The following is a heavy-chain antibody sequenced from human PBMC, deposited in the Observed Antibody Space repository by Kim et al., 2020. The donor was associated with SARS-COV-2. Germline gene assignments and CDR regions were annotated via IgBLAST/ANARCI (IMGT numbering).Heavy chain of an antibody. Sequence: SHPSLKGRVTISVDTSRNQFSLRLNSVTAADTAVYYCGRGGCSGWYVDYWDQGILVTVSS. CDR3: GRGGCSGWYVDY. J-gene: IGHJ4*02. V-gene: IGHV4-34*01. D-gene: IGHD6-19*01.